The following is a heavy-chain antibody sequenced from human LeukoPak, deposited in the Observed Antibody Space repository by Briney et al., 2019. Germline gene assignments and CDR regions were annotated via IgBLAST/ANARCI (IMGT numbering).Heavy chain of an antibody. CDR3: ATGLIVIVKEALWNDF. D-gene: IGHD2/OR15-2a*01. CDR2: FDPEEGET. CDR1: GYSLTKLP. V-gene: IGHV1-24*01. J-gene: IGHJ4*02. Sequence: ASVKVSCKVSGYSLTKLPINWVRQPPGKGLEWMGGFDPEEGETIYSQKFRGRLTMTEDTSADTAYMELNNLRSEDTAVYYCATGLIVIVKEALWNDFWGQGTLVTVSS.